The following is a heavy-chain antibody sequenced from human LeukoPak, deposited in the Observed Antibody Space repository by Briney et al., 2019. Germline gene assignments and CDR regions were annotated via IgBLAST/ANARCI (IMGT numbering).Heavy chain of an antibody. CDR2: ISASSSST. J-gene: IGHJ4*02. D-gene: IGHD4-23*01. V-gene: IGHV3-23*01. CDR3: AKGSSYGGNSNFDF. CDR1: GFTFGKYW. Sequence: GGSLRLSCVASGFTFGKYWMSWVRQAPGKGLEWVSGISASSSSTYYADSVKGRFTISRDNSKNALYLQMNSLRAEDTAVYHCAKGSSYGGNSNFDFWGQGILVTVSS.